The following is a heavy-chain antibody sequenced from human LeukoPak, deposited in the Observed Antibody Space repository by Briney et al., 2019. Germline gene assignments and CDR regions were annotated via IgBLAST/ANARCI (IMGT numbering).Heavy chain of an antibody. Sequence: GGSLRLSCAASGFTFSSYAMHWVRQAPVKGLEYVSAISSNGGSTYYANSVKGRFTISRDNSKNTLYLQMGSLRAEDMAVYYCARARPFDYWGQGTLVTVSS. CDR1: GFTFSSYA. V-gene: IGHV3-64*01. CDR2: ISSNGGST. CDR3: ARARPFDY. J-gene: IGHJ4*02.